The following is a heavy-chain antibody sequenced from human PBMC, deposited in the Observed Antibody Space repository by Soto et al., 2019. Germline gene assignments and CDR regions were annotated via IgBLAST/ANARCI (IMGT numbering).Heavy chain of an antibody. D-gene: IGHD1-26*01. CDR1: GGTFSTYG. CDR2: IIPISGTI. CDR3: ASRERVDAFDV. Sequence: GASVKVSCKASGGTFSTYGITWVRQASGQGLEWMGGIIPISGTIKFAQKFQGRLTITPDESTSTVYMELSSLTSEDTAVYYCASRERVDAFDVWGQGTVVTVS. J-gene: IGHJ3*01. V-gene: IGHV1-69*13.